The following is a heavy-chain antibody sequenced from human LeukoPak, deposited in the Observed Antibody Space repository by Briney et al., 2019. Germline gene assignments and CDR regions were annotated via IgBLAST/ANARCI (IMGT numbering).Heavy chain of an antibody. J-gene: IGHJ4*02. CDR2: IYSGGST. D-gene: IGHD4-17*01. CDR3: AKVLDDYGDFGY. Sequence: HPGGSLRLSCAASGFTVSSNYMSWVRQAPGKGLEWVSVIYSGGSTYYADSVKGRFTISRDNSKNTLYLQMNSLRAEDTAVYYCAKVLDDYGDFGYWGQGTLVTVSS. CDR1: GFTVSSNY. V-gene: IGHV3-66*01.